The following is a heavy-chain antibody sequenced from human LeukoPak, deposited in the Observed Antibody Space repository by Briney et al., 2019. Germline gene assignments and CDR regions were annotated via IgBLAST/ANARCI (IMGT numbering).Heavy chain of an antibody. J-gene: IGHJ4*02. D-gene: IGHD5-12*01. CDR3: ARVFSGYDYFAMVYFDY. Sequence: ASVKVSCKTSGYTFTAYYIRWVRQAPGQGLEWMGWINPKSGDTNYAQKFQGRVRMTRDTSISTAYMELSRLRSDDTAVYYCARVFSGYDYFAMVYFDYWGQGTLVTVSS. CDR2: INPKSGDT. CDR1: GYTFTAYY. V-gene: IGHV1-2*02.